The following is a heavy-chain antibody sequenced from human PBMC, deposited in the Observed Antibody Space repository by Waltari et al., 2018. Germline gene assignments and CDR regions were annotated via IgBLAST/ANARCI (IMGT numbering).Heavy chain of an antibody. Sequence: QVQLQESGPGLVKPSETLSLTCTVSGGSTSSYYWSWIRQPPGKGLEWIGYIYYSGSTNYNPSLKSRVTISVDTSKNQFSLKLSSVTAADTAVYYCARRSYSSAFDYWGQGTLVTVSS. CDR3: ARRSYSSAFDY. CDR2: IYYSGST. D-gene: IGHD3-22*01. CDR1: GGSTSSYY. V-gene: IGHV4-59*08. J-gene: IGHJ4*02.